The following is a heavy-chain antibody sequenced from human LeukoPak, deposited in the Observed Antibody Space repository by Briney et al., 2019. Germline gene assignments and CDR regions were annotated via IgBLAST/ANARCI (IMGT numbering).Heavy chain of an antibody. V-gene: IGHV4-28*01. J-gene: IGHJ6*02. D-gene: IGHD1-26*01. CDR3: ARNKVATGLLDYYYYGMDV. CDR2: IYYSGNT. Sequence: PSETLSLTCAVSGYSISSNNWWAWIRQPPGKGLEWIGYIYYSGNTYYNPYNPSLTSRVTMSVDTSKNQFSLKLSSVTAADTAVYYCARNKVATGLLDYYYYGMDVWGQGTTVTVSS. CDR1: GYSISSNNW.